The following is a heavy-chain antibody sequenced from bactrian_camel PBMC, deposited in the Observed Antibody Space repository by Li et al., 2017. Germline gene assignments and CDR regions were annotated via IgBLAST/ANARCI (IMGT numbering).Heavy chain of an antibody. CDR1: GFTFSTYY. V-gene: IGHV3-2*01. CDR2: IYTGGGST. J-gene: IGHJ4*01. D-gene: IGHD1*01. CDR3: AALEGMRWLLSLLLNLNFRGEK. Sequence: VQLVESGGGSVQAGGSLRLSCAASGFTFSTYYMSWVRQAPGKGLEWVSSIYTGGGSTSYADSVKGRFAISKDSAKNTLYLQMNSLKPEDTAIYYCAALEGMRWLLSLLLNLNFRGEKLGPGDPGHRL.